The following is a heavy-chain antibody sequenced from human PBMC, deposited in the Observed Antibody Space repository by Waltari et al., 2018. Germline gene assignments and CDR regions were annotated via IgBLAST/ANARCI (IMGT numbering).Heavy chain of an antibody. CDR3: AKEIRPNDY. J-gene: IGHJ4*02. CDR2: ISISGGKM. Sequence: EVQLLESGGGLVRPGGSLRLSCVVSGLTFSTSAMRWVRQAPGKGLEWVSSISISGGKMYYGDSVRGRFTISRDNSKNALYLQMNSLRAEDTAVYYCAKEIRPNDYWGQGTLVTVSS. CDR1: GLTFSTSA. V-gene: IGHV3-23*01.